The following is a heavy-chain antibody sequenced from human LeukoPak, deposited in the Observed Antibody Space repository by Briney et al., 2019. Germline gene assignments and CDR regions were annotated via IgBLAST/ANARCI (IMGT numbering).Heavy chain of an antibody. CDR2: ISGSGDST. D-gene: IGHD1-7*01. Sequence: PGGSLRLFCVASGLNFSSYAMSWVRQDPGKGLEWVSVISGSGDSTYYADSVKGRCTFSRDNSKNTLYLQMNSLRAEDTAVYYCAKTYNWNYDYWGQGTLVTVSS. J-gene: IGHJ4*02. CDR1: GLNFSSYA. CDR3: AKTYNWNYDY. V-gene: IGHV3-23*01.